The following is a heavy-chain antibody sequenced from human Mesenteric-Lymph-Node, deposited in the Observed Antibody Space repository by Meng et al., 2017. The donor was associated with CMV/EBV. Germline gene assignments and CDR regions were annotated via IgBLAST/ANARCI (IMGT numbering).Heavy chain of an antibody. CDR2: IYYSGTT. CDR3: ARVPSSGCCDF. V-gene: IGHV4-30-4*01. D-gene: IGHD3-22*01. Sequence: TCSVSGDSITSGEYCWGWARQPPGKGLEWIGYIYYSGTTYYNPSLKSRLTMSIDTSKNQFSLKVSAVTAADTAVYYCARVPSSGCCDFWGQGTLVTVSS. J-gene: IGHJ4*02. CDR1: GDSITSGEYC.